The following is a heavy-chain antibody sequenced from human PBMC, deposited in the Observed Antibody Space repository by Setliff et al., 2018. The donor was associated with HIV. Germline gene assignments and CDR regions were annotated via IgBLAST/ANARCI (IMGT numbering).Heavy chain of an antibody. D-gene: IGHD1-26*01. Sequence: PSETLSLTCTVSGGSITGYYWSWIRQPPGKGLEWIGWIYYSGNTRYNPSLKSPVTISLDTSKNRFSLQLTSVTAAETAVYYCARHRDGGTYPLDYWGQGTLVTVSS. CDR3: ARHRDGGTYPLDY. V-gene: IGHV4-59*08. CDR1: GGSITGYY. J-gene: IGHJ4*02. CDR2: IYYSGNT.